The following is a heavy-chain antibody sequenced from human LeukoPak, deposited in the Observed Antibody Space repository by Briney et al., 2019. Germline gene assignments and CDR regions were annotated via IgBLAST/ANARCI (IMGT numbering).Heavy chain of an antibody. CDR2: INPNSGGT. CDR3: ARSFPGRRQLYYSYGMDV. D-gene: IGHD5-18*01. Sequence: ASVKVSCKASGYTFTGYYMHWVRQAPGQGLEWMGWINPNSGGTNYAQKFQGRVTMTTDTSTSTAYMELRSLRSDDTAVYYCARSFPGRRQLYYSYGMDVWGQGTMVTVSS. J-gene: IGHJ6*02. V-gene: IGHV1-2*02. CDR1: GYTFTGYY.